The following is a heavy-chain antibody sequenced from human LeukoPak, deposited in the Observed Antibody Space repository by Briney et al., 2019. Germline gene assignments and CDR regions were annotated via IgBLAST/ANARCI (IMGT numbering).Heavy chain of an antibody. CDR1: GFTFTNYG. CDR3: AKGGWLEY. Sequence: GASLRLSCEASGFTFTNYGMSWVRQAPGKGLEWVSGISGSGGNTYYADSVKGRFTISRDDSKNTLYLQMNSLRAEDTAVYYCAKGGWLEYWGQGTLVTVSS. V-gene: IGHV3-23*01. CDR2: ISGSGGNT. J-gene: IGHJ4*02. D-gene: IGHD5-24*01.